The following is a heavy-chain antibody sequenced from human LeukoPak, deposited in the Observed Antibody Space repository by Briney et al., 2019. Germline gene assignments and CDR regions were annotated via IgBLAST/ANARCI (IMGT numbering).Heavy chain of an antibody. J-gene: IGHJ4*02. CDR3: ARVWGD. Sequence: PGGSLRLSCAASGFTFSSYAMHWVRQAPGKGLEWVAVISYDGSNKYYADSVKGRFTISRDNAKNSLYLQMNSLRAEDTAVYYCARVWGDWGQGTLVTVSS. D-gene: IGHD3-16*01. CDR1: GFTFSSYA. CDR2: ISYDGSNK. V-gene: IGHV3-30-3*01.